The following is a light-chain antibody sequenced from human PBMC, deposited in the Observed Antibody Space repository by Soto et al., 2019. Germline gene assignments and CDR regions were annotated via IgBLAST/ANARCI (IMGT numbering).Light chain of an antibody. CDR1: QSVSSY. CDR2: DAS. J-gene: IGKJ1*01. Sequence: EIVMTQSPATLSVSPGERATLSFRASQSVSSYLVWYQQKPGQAPRLLIYDASKRATGIPARFSGRGSGTDFTLTISSLEPEDFAVYYCQHRSNWPRTFGQGTKVDIK. V-gene: IGKV3-11*01. CDR3: QHRSNWPRT.